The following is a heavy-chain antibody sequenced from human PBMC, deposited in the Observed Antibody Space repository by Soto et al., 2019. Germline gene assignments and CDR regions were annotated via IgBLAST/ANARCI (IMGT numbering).Heavy chain of an antibody. CDR3: ARDPPAKGYYYSSGYYYGMDV. CDR1: GGTFSSYA. Sequence: QVQLVQSGAEVKKPGSSVKVSCKASGGTFSSYAISWVRQAPGQGLEWMGGIIPIFGPANYAQKFQGRVTITADESTSTAYMELSSRRSEDTAVYYCARDPPAKGYYYSSGYYYGMDVWGQGTTVTVSS. D-gene: IGHD3-22*01. CDR2: IIPIFGPA. V-gene: IGHV1-69*01. J-gene: IGHJ6*02.